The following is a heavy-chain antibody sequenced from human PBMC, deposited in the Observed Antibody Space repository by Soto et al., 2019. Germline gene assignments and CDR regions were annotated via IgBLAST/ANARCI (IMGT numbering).Heavy chain of an antibody. CDR1: GYTLTELS. J-gene: IGHJ5*02. CDR3: ASGSYYDILTGLNWFDP. Sequence: RASVKVSCKVSGYTLTELSMHWVRQAPGKGLEWMGGFDPEDGETIYAQKFQGRVTMTEDTSTDTAYMELSSLRSGDTAVYYCASGSYYDILTGLNWFDPWGQGTLVTVSS. V-gene: IGHV1-24*01. CDR2: FDPEDGET. D-gene: IGHD3-9*01.